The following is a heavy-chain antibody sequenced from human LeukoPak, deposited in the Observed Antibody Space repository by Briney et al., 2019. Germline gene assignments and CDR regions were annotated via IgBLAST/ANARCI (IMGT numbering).Heavy chain of an antibody. J-gene: IGHJ6*03. V-gene: IGHV3-30*02. CDR2: IRYDGSNK. CDR3: AKESGNYYYYYMDV. CDR1: GFTFSSYA. Sequence: GGSLRLSCAASGFTFSSYAMHWVRQAPGKGLEWVAFIRYDGSNKYYADSVKGRFTISRDNSKNTLYLQMNSLRAEDTAVYYCAKESGNYYYYYMDVWGKGTTVTISS.